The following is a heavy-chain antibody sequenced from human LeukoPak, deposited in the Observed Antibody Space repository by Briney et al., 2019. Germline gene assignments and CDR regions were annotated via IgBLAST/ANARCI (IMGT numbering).Heavy chain of an antibody. CDR2: IYYSGST. D-gene: IGHD6-19*01. J-gene: IGHJ4*02. CDR1: GGSISSGDYY. CDR3: ARDRAVAGTHFDY. V-gene: IGHV4-30-4*08. Sequence: SQXLSLTCTVSGGSISSGDYYWSWIRQPPGKGLEWIGYIYYSGSTYDNPSLKSRVNISVDTSKNQFSLKLSSATAADTAVYYCARDRAVAGTHFDYWGQGTLVTVSS.